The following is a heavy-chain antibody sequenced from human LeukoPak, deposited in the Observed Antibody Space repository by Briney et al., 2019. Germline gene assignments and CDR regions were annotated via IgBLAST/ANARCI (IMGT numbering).Heavy chain of an antibody. J-gene: IGHJ6*03. D-gene: IGHD3-22*01. Sequence: SETLSLTCTVSGDSVSGYYGSWIRQPPGKGLEWIGYFYTSANTNYNPSLKSRVTMSVDTSKNQFSLKLTSVTAADTAVYYCARGLRDEERHYGYYYMDVGGKGTTVTVS. CDR3: ARGLRDEERHYGYYYMDV. V-gene: IGHV4-4*09. CDR1: GDSVSGYY. CDR2: FYTSANT.